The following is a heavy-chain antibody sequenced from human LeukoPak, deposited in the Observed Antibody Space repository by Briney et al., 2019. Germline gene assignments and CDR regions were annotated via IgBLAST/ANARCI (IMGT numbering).Heavy chain of an antibody. D-gene: IGHD4-11*01. CDR2: MNPNSGNT. J-gene: IGHJ6*03. CDR3: ARGTDYSKGYYYYYYMDV. CDR1: GYTFTSYD. V-gene: IGHV1-8*01. Sequence: ASVKVSCKASGYTFTSYDINWVRQATGQGLEWMGWMNPNSGNTGYAQKFQGRVTMTRNTSISTAYMELSSLRSEDTAVYYCARGTDYSKGYYYYYYMDVWGKGTTDTVSS.